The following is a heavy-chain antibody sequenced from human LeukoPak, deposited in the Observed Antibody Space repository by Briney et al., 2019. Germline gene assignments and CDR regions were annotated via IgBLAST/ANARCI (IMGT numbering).Heavy chain of an antibody. Sequence: SQTLSLTCTVSGGSISSGSYYWSWIRQPAGKGLEWIGRIYTSGSTNYNPSLKGRVTISVDTSKNQFSLKLSSVTAAETAVYYCSRAPGYFDYWGQGTLVTVSS. CDR2: IYTSGST. CDR3: SRAPGYFDY. V-gene: IGHV4-61*02. J-gene: IGHJ4*02. CDR1: GGSISSGSYY.